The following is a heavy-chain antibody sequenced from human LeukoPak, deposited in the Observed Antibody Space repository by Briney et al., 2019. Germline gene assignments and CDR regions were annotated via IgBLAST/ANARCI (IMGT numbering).Heavy chain of an antibody. J-gene: IGHJ4*02. CDR3: ARDMRLDDFWSGYPATTNDY. V-gene: IGHV1-69*01. CDR1: GGTFSSYA. CDR2: IIPIFGTA. Sequence: SVKVSCKASGGTFSSYAISWVRQAPGQGLEWMGGIIPIFGTANYAQKFQGRVAITADESTSTAYMELSSLRSEDTAVYYCARDMRLDDFWSGYPATTNDYWGQGTLVTVSS. D-gene: IGHD3-3*01.